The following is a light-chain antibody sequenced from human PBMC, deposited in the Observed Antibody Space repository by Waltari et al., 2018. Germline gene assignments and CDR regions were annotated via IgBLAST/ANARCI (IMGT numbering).Light chain of an antibody. Sequence: NFLLTQPHSVSESPGTTVIISCTRSGGSIVDTYGQWYQHRPGSAPSIVIYEDDQRPSGVPDRFSGSIDSSSNSASLTISGLKTEDEADYYCQSYTSSAVFGGGTKLTV. CDR1: GGSIVDTY. CDR3: QSYTSSAV. CDR2: EDD. J-gene: IGLJ3*02. V-gene: IGLV6-57*04.